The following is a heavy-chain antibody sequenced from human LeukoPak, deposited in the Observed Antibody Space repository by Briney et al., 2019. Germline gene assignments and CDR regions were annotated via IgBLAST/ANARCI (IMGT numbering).Heavy chain of an antibody. CDR2: IYPGESDT. Sequence: GEPLKISSKGSAYSFTSYWIGWVRQMPGKGLEWMGIIYPGESDTRYSPSFQGQVTTSADKSISTAYLQWSSLKASDTAMYYCARRGGYSGYEHWGQGTLVTVSS. CDR3: ARRGGYSGYEH. J-gene: IGHJ1*01. D-gene: IGHD5-12*01. V-gene: IGHV5-51*01. CDR1: AYSFTSYW.